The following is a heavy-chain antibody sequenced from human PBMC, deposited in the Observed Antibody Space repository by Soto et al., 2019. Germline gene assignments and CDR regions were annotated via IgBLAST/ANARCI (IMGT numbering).Heavy chain of an antibody. J-gene: IGHJ4*02. V-gene: IGHV3-23*01. D-gene: IGHD5-18*01. CDR1: GFTFSNYA. Sequence: GGSLRLSCAASGFTFSNYAINWVRQAPGKGLEWVSALSGSGDSTYYADSVKGRFTISRDNSKNTLYLQMNSLRAEDTAVYYCAKDRNSNGYGDFDYWGQGTLVTVSS. CDR2: LSGSGDST. CDR3: AKDRNSNGYGDFDY.